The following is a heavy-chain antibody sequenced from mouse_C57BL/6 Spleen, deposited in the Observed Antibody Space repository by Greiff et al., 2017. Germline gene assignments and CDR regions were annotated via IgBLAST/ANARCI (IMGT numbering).Heavy chain of an antibody. CDR2: IYPGDGDT. CDR1: GYAFSSSW. J-gene: IGHJ4*01. V-gene: IGHV1-82*01. CDR3: ARQLRLPYAMDY. Sequence: QVQLQQSGPELVKPGASVKISCKASGYAFSSSWMNWVKQRPGKGLEWIGRIYPGDGDTNYNGKVKGKATLTADKSSSTAYMQLSSLTSEDSAVYFCARQLRLPYAMDYWGQGTSVTVSS. D-gene: IGHD3-2*02.